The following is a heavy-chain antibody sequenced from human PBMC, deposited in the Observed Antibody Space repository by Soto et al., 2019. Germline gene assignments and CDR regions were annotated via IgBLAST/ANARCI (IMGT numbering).Heavy chain of an antibody. CDR2: IKQDGSEK. V-gene: IGHV3-7*01. Sequence: EVPLVESGGGLVQPGGSLRLSCAASGFTFSSYWMSWVRQAPGKGLEWVANIKQDGSEKYYVDSVKGRFTISRDNAXNXLXXQMNSLRAEVTAVYYCARDRVLRFLEWLPYYGMDVWGQGTTVTVSS. D-gene: IGHD3-3*01. CDR3: ARDRVLRFLEWLPYYGMDV. CDR1: GFTFSSYW. J-gene: IGHJ6*02.